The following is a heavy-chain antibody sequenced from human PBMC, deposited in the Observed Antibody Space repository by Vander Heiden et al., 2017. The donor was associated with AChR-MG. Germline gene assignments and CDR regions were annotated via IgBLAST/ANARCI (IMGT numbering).Heavy chain of an antibody. D-gene: IGHD4-17*01. V-gene: IGHV3-64D*06. CDR1: GFTFSTSA. CDR2: ITKYGDST. Sequence: EVQLVESGGGLVQPGGSLRLSCSASGFTFSTSAMHCVRQAPGKGLEYVSAITKYGDSTYYADSVKGRFTISRDNSKNTLFLQLSSLRPDDTAVYYCVKRGGDLVEYFFDYWGQGTLVTVSS. J-gene: IGHJ4*02. CDR3: VKRGGDLVEYFFDY.